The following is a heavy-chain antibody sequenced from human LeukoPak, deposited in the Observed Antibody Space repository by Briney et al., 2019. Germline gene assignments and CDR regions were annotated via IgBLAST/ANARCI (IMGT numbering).Heavy chain of an antibody. D-gene: IGHD2-15*01. J-gene: IGHJ5*02. Sequence: SVKVSCKASGGTFSSYAISWVRQAPGQGLEWMGGIIPIFGTANYAQKFQGRVTITTDESTSTAYMELSSLRSEDTAVYYCARERTYCSGGSCYAGFDPWGQGTLVTVSS. CDR1: GGTFSSYA. V-gene: IGHV1-69*05. CDR3: ARERTYCSGGSCYAGFDP. CDR2: IIPIFGTA.